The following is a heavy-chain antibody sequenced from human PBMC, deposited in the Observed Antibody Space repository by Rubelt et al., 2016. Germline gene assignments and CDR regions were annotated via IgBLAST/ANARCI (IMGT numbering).Heavy chain of an antibody. D-gene: IGHD3-22*01. J-gene: IGHJ4*02. Sequence: QVQLVQSGAEVKEPGASIKVSCKTSGYSFKRYAISWVRQAPGQGLEWMGWISTYNGDTRYAQNFQGRVTMTTDTSTSTAYMELRSLGSDDTAVSSCASDPSNTSGFHAYFDYWGQGTLVTVSS. CDR1: GYSFKRYA. V-gene: IGHV1-18*01. CDR3: ASDPSNTSGFHAYFDY. CDR2: ISTYNGDT.